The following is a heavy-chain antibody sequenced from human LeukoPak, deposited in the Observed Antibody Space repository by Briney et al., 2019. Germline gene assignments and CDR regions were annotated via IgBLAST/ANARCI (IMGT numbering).Heavy chain of an antibody. CDR1: GYTFTSYY. V-gene: IGHV1-46*01. CDR2: INPSGSST. Sequence: WASVKLSCTASGYTFTSYYMNWVRQAPGQGLEWMGIINPSGSSTSYAQNFQGRVTMTRYTATSTVYMELSSLRSEDTAVYYCARGAVPAAFSSHGFDPWGQGTLVTVSS. CDR3: ARGAVPAAFSSHGFDP. D-gene: IGHD2-2*01. J-gene: IGHJ5*02.